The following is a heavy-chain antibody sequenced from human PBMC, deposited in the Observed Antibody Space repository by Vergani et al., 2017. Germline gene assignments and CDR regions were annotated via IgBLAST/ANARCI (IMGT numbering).Heavy chain of an antibody. CDR2: TRNKANSYTT. J-gene: IGHJ6*02. D-gene: IGHD1-26*01. V-gene: IGHV3-72*01. Sequence: EVQLVESGGGLVQPGGSLRLSCAASGFTFSDHYMDWVRQAPGKGLEWVGRTRNKANSYTTEYAASVKGRFTISTDDSKNSLYLQMNSLKTEDTAVYYCARVNSGTNYGMDVWGQGTTVTVSS. CDR3: ARVNSGTNYGMDV. CDR1: GFTFSDHY.